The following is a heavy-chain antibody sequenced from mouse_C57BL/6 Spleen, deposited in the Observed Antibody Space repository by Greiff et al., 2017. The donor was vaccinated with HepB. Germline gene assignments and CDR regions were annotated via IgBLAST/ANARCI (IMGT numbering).Heavy chain of an antibody. CDR3: TRAHYGSSSAWFAY. D-gene: IGHD1-1*01. V-gene: IGHV5-9-1*02. Sequence: EVMLVESGEGLVKPGGSLKLSCAASGFTFSSYAMSWVRQTPEKRLEWVAYISSGGDYIYYADTVKGRFTISRDNARNTLYLQMSSLKSEDTAMYYCTRAHYGSSSAWFAYWGQGTLVTVSA. J-gene: IGHJ3*01. CDR2: ISSGGDYI. CDR1: GFTFSSYA.